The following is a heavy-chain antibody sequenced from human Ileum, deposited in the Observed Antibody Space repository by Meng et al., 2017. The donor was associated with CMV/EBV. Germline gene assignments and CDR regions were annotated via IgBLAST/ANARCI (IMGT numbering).Heavy chain of an antibody. V-gene: IGHV2-5*02. CDR1: GFSLTRSVMG. Sequence: QITWQSVGPTLVTPPQPLPLTCYSSGFSLTRSVMGVGCIRQPPGKALEWLALIYWDDDTRYSPSLNNRLTITKDASKNQVVLSMTSMGPVDTATYYCAQTGPVRDYFQSWGQGTLVTVSS. J-gene: IGHJ4*02. CDR3: AQTGPVRDYFQS. CDR2: IYWDDDT. D-gene: IGHD1-1*01.